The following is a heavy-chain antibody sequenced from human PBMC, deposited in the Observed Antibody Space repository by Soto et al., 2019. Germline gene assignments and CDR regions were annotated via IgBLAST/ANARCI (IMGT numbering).Heavy chain of an antibody. CDR1: GFTFSSNG. CDR2: VAYDGSKT. CDR3: ARWVGGSMYDNSGKYDS. Sequence: QVQLVESGGGVVQPGRSLRLTCAASGFTFSSNGMHWVRQAPGKGLEWVALVAYDGSKTYYGDYVRGRFTISRDNSENTLYLQMNSLRAEDTAVYYCARWVGGSMYDNSGKYDSWGQGTPVTVSS. V-gene: IGHV3-30*03. D-gene: IGHD3-22*01. J-gene: IGHJ5*01.